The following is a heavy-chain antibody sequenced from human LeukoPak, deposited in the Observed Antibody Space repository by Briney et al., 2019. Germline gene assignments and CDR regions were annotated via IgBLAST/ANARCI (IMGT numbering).Heavy chain of an antibody. J-gene: IGHJ4*02. CDR3: ARDYSGSYWTNNFDY. Sequence: GGSLRLSCAASGFTFDDYGMSWVRQAPGKGLEWVSGINWNGGSTGYADSVKGRFTISRDNAKNSLYLQMNSLRAEDTALYYCARDYSGSYWTNNFDYWGQGTLVTVSS. CDR2: INWNGGST. V-gene: IGHV3-20*04. CDR1: GFTFDDYG. D-gene: IGHD1-26*01.